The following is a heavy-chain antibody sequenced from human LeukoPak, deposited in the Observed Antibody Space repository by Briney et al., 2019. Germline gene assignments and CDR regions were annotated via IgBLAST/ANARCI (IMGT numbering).Heavy chain of an antibody. Sequence: PSETLSLTCAVYGGSFSGYYWAWIRQSPGKGLEWIGNVYYSGSTQYNPSLRGRVSISMDMTKNQFSLNLNSVSVTDTAIYYCSRRDYAAWFDPWGQGTLVTVSS. D-gene: IGHD4/OR15-4a*01. CDR2: VYYSGST. J-gene: IGHJ5*02. CDR3: SRRDYAAWFDP. V-gene: IGHV4-34*01. CDR1: GGSFSGYY.